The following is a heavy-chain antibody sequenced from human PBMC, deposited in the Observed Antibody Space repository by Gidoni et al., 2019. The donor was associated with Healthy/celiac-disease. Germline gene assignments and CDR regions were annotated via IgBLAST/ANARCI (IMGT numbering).Heavy chain of an antibody. CDR1: GGSFICYY. Sequence: QVQLQQWGAGLLKPSATLSHTCAVYGGSFICYYWRWIRQPPGKGLEWIGEINHSGSTHYNPSLKSRVTISVDTSKNQFSLKLSSVTAADTAVYYCARGVTDIVVVVAAGGGEGMDVWGQGTTVTVSS. CDR3: ARGVTDIVVVVAAGGGEGMDV. V-gene: IGHV4-34*01. D-gene: IGHD2-15*01. CDR2: INHSGST. J-gene: IGHJ6*02.